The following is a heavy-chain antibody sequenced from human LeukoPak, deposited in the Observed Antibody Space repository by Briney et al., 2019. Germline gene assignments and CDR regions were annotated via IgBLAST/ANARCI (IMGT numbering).Heavy chain of an antibody. D-gene: IGHD3-9*01. CDR1: GFTFSSYG. V-gene: IGHV3-33*01. CDR2: IWYDGSNK. CDR3: ARDMYYDILTGYADFDY. Sequence: SGGSLRLSCAASGFTFSSYGMHWVRQAPGKGLEWVAVIWYDGSNKYYADSVKGRFTISRDNSKNTLYLQMNSLRAADTAVYYCARDMYYDILTGYADFDYWGQGTLVTVSS. J-gene: IGHJ4*02.